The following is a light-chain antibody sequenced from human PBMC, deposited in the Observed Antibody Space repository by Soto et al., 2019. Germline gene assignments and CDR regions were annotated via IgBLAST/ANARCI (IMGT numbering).Light chain of an antibody. Sequence: QSVLTQPPSASGTPGQRVTISFSGSSSNIGSNTVNWYQQLPGTAPKLLIYSNNQRPSGVPDRFSGSKSGTSASLAISGLQSEDEADYYCAAWDDSLGYVFGTGTKVTV. V-gene: IGLV1-44*01. CDR1: SSNIGSNT. CDR3: AAWDDSLGYV. CDR2: SNN. J-gene: IGLJ1*01.